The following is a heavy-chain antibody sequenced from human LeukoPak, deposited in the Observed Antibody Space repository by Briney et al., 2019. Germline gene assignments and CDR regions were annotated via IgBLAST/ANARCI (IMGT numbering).Heavy chain of an antibody. CDR2: IYNSRST. D-gene: IGHD2/OR15-2a*01. Sequence: PSETLFLTCTVSGDSISSYYWSWIRQPPGKGLEWIGYIYNSRSTNYNPSLKSRVTISVDTSRNQFSLRLSSVTAADTAVYYCARRLSNTGFDIWGQGTMVSASS. CDR1: GDSISSYY. V-gene: IGHV4-59*08. J-gene: IGHJ3*02. CDR3: ARRLSNTGFDI.